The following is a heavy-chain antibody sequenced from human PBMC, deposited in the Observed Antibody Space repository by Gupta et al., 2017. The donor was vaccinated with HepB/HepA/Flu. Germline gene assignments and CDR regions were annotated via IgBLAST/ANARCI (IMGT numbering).Heavy chain of an antibody. CDR3: ATSTYYDFWSGYYPFDY. J-gene: IGHJ4*02. D-gene: IGHD3-3*01. V-gene: IGHV1-24*01. Sequence: QVQLVQSGAEVKTPGASVKVPRKVSGYPLTDLSLHWVPPAPGKGLEWMGGFDPEDGETIYAQKFQGRVTMTEDTSTDTAYMELSSLRSEDTAVYYCATSTYYDFWSGYYPFDYWGQGTLVTVSS. CDR1: GYPLTDLS. CDR2: FDPEDGET.